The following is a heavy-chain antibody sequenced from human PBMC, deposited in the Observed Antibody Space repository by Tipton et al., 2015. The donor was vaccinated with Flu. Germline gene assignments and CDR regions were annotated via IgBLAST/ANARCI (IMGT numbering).Heavy chain of an antibody. CDR3: ARAVGSSSSY. CDR1: GFTFSSYW. J-gene: IGHJ4*02. V-gene: IGHV3-7*01. D-gene: IGHD6-6*01. Sequence: SLRLSCAASGFTFSSYWMHWVRQAPGKGLEWVANIKQDGNEKYYVDSVKGRFTISRDNAKNSLYLQMNSLRAEDTAVYYCARAVGSSSSYWGQRTLVTVSS. CDR2: IKQDGNEK.